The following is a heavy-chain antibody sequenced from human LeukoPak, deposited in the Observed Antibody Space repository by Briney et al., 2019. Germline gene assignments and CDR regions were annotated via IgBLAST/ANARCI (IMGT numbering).Heavy chain of an antibody. CDR2: IWYDGSNK. CDR3: ARAPLTAAAVYY. D-gene: IGHD6-13*01. J-gene: IGHJ4*02. V-gene: IGHV3-33*01. Sequence: GGSLRLSCAASGFTFSSYGMHWVRQAPGKGLEWVAVIWYDGSNKYYADSVKGRFTISRDNSKNTLYLQMNSLRAEDTAVYYCARAPLTAAAVYYWGQGTLVTVSS. CDR1: GFTFSSYG.